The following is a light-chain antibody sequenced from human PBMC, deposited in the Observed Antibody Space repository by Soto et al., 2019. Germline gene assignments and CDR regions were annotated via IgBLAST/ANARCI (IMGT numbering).Light chain of an antibody. J-gene: IGKJ5*01. CDR2: GAS. Sequence: EIVMTQSPATLSVSPGERATLSCRASQSVSSNLAWYQQKPGQAPRLLIYGASTRATGIPARFSGSGSGTEFTLTISSLQSEDFALYYCQQYGSSPRTTFGQGTRLEIK. CDR3: QQYGSSPRTT. V-gene: IGKV3-15*01. CDR1: QSVSSN.